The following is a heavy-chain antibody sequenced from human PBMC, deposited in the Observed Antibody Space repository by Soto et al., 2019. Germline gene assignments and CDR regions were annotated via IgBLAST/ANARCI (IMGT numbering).Heavy chain of an antibody. CDR2: IYPGDSDT. V-gene: IGHV5-51*01. Sequence: GESLKISCKGSGYKFTSYWIGWVRQMPVKGLEWMGMIYPGDSDTRYSPSFQGQVTISADKSISTAYLQWSSLKASDTAMYYCATRGTPPADYYYYYGMDVWGQGITVTVSS. CDR1: GYKFTSYW. J-gene: IGHJ6*02. CDR3: ATRGTPPADYYYYYGMDV. D-gene: IGHD3-16*01.